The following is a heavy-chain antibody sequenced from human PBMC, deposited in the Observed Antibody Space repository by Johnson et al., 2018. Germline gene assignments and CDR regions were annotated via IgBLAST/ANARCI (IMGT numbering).Heavy chain of an antibody. CDR2: IWYAGSNK. J-gene: IGHJ3*02. CDR3: ARDEVNDAFAI. V-gene: IGHV3-33*01. Sequence: QVQLVQSGGGVVQXGRSXRLXCAASGFTFSSYGMHWVRQAPGKGLEWVAVIWYAGSNKYYADSVKGRFTISRDNSKNTRYLQMNSRRAEDTAVYYCARDEVNDAFAIWGQGTMVTVSS. CDR1: GFTFSSYG.